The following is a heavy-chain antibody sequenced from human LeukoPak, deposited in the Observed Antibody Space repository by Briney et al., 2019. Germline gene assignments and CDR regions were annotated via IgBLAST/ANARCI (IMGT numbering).Heavy chain of an antibody. Sequence: GGSLRLSCAASGFTFRNDWMHWVRQAPGKGLVWVSLTNSDGSNTIYADSVKGRFTVSRDNAKSTLYLQMNSLRGEDTAVYYCARDLGYSLDYWGQGTLVTVSS. CDR2: TNSDGSNT. D-gene: IGHD2-15*01. V-gene: IGHV3-74*01. J-gene: IGHJ4*02. CDR3: ARDLGYSLDY. CDR1: GFTFRNDW.